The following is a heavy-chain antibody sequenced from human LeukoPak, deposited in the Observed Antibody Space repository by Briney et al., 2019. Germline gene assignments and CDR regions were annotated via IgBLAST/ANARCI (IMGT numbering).Heavy chain of an antibody. CDR1: GFTFSSYS. CDR2: ISSSSSYI. CDR3: ASSPGRVHYYMDV. Sequence: GGSLRLSCAASGFTFSSYSMSWVRQAPGKGLEWVSYISSSSSYIYYADSVKGRFTISRDNAKNSLYLQMNSLRAEDTAVYYCASSPGRVHYYMDVWGKGTTVTVSS. V-gene: IGHV3-21*01. J-gene: IGHJ6*03.